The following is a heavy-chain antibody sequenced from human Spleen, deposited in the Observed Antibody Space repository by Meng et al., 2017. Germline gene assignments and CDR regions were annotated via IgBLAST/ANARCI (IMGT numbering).Heavy chain of an antibody. V-gene: IGHV1-3*01. CDR1: GYTFTSYA. J-gene: IGHJ4*02. D-gene: IGHD6-19*01. CDR2: INAGNGNT. Sequence: ASVKVSCKASGYTFTSYAMHWVRQAPGQRLEWMGWINAGNGNTKYSQKFQGRVTITRDTSASTAYMELSSLRSEDTAVYYCARDLGASSGWYSLTDYWGQGTLVTVSS. CDR3: ARDLGASSGWYSLTDY.